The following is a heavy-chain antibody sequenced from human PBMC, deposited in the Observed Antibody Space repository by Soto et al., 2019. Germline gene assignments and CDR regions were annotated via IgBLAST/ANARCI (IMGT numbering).Heavy chain of an antibody. CDR2: ISYDGSNK. V-gene: IGHV3-30-3*01. D-gene: IGHD6-13*01. Sequence: QVQLVESGGGVVQPGRSLRLSCAASGFTFSSYAMHWVRQAPGKGLEWVAVISYDGSNKYYADSVKGRFTISRDNSKNTLYLQMNSLRAEDTAVYYCARGGSSSMGMDVWGQGTTVTVSS. CDR3: ARGGSSSMGMDV. J-gene: IGHJ6*02. CDR1: GFTFSSYA.